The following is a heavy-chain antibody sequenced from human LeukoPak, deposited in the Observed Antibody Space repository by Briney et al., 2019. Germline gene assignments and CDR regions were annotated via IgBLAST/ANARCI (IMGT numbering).Heavy chain of an antibody. CDR2: IYYSGGT. Sequence: SEXXSLTCTVSGDSISSYYWSWIRQPPGKGLEWIGYIYYSGGTNYNPSLKSRVTISVDTSKNQFSLKLSSVTAADTAMYYCARMSLSYCSSTSCSNLIDYWGQGTLVTVSS. CDR3: ARMSLSYCSSTSCSNLIDY. V-gene: IGHV4-59*01. D-gene: IGHD2-2*01. CDR1: GDSISSYY. J-gene: IGHJ4*02.